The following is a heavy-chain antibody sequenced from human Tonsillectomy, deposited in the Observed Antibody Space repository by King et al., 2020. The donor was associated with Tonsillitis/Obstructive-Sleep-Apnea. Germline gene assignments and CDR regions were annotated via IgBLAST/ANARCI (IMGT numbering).Heavy chain of an antibody. V-gene: IGHV3-30*04. CDR3: EGDNSTFYYYYYDMDV. Sequence: VQLVESGGGVVQPGRSLRLSCAASGFTFSSYAIHWVRQAPGKGLEWVAVISYDGTNKYYADSVKGLFTISRDNSKKTLYMQMNSLRAEDTAVYYCEGDNSTFYYYYYDMDVWGQGTTVTVSS. CDR1: GFTFSSYA. J-gene: IGHJ6*02. D-gene: IGHD2/OR15-2a*01. CDR2: ISYDGTNK.